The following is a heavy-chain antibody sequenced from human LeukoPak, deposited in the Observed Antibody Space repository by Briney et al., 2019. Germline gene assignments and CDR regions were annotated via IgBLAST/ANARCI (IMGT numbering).Heavy chain of an antibody. CDR2: ISYSGST. CDR1: GGSISSGSFY. J-gene: IGHJ4*02. Sequence: SETLSLTCTVSGGSISSGSFYWGWIRQPPGKGLEWIGSISYSGSTYYNPSLKSRVTMSVDTSKNQFSLKLSSVTAADTAVYYCARGLYRSGWYYWGQGTLVTVSS. CDR3: ARGLYRSGWYY. V-gene: IGHV4-39*07. D-gene: IGHD6-19*01.